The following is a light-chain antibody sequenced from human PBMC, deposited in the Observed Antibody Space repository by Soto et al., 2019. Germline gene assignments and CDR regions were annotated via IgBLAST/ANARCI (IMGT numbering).Light chain of an antibody. CDR3: QNYKSAPWT. J-gene: IGKJ1*01. CDR2: AAA. CDR1: QGISNY. V-gene: IGKV1-27*01. Sequence: DVPMTQSPSSLSASVRDRVTIICRASQGISNYLAWYQQKPVKVPKLLIFAAATLQSGVPSRFSGSGSGTDFTLTISSLQPEDVATYYCQNYKSAPWTFGQGTKVEIK.